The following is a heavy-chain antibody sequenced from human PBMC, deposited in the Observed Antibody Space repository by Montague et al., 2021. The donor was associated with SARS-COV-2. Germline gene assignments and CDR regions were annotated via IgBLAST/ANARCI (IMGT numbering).Heavy chain of an antibody. Sequence: SVKVSCKASGYSFTSHFMHWVRQAPGQGLEWMGMINPSGGSTSYAQKFQGRVTMTRDTSTSTVYMELSSLRSDDTAVYYCARVMYTSSWERASDIWGQGTLVIVSS. J-gene: IGHJ4*02. CDR1: GYSFTSHF. CDR3: ARVMYTSSWERASDI. V-gene: IGHV1-46*01. D-gene: IGHD6-13*01. CDR2: INPSGGST.